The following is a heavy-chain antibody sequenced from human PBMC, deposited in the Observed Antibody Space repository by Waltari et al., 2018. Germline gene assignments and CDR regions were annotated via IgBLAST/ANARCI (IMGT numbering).Heavy chain of an antibody. V-gene: IGHV4-38-2*01. D-gene: IGHD4-17*01. CDR3: AGYGDPLGY. CDR1: GSSISSGYY. CDR2: IYHSGST. Sequence: QVQLQESGPGLVKPSETLSLTSAVSGSSISSGYYWGWIRQPPGKGLEWIGSIYHSGSTYYNPSLKSRVTISVDTSKNQFSLKLSSVTAADTAVYYCAGYGDPLGYWGQGTLVTVSS. J-gene: IGHJ4*02.